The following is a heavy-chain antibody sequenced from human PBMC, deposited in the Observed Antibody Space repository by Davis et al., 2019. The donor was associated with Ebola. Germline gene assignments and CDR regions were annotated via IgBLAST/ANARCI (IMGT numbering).Heavy chain of an antibody. D-gene: IGHD6-13*01. CDR2: IIPILGIA. J-gene: IGHJ6*02. CDR3: ARGPMPSWYADYYKYGMDV. CDR1: GYTFTSYG. Sequence: AASVKVSCKASGYTFTSYGISWVRQAPGQGLEWMGRIIPILGIANYAQKFQGRVTITADKSTSTAYMELSSLRSEDTALYFCARGPMPSWYADYYKYGMDVWGQGTTVTASS. V-gene: IGHV1-69*04.